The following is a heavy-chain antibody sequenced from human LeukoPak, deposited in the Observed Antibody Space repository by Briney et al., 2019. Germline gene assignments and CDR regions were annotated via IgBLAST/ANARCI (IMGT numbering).Heavy chain of an antibody. V-gene: IGHV4-31*03. CDR3: ARGGSSSWRGWFDP. Sequence: PSQTLSLTCTVSGGSISSGGYYWSWIRQHPGKGLEWIGYIYYSGSTYYNPSLKSRVTISVDTSKNQFSLKLSSVTAADTAVYYCARGGSSSWRGWFDPWGQGTLVTVSS. D-gene: IGHD6-13*01. CDR1: GGSISSGGYY. CDR2: IYYSGST. J-gene: IGHJ5*02.